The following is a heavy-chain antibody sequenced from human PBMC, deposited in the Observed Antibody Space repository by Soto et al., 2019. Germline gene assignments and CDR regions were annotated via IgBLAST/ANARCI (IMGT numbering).Heavy chain of an antibody. CDR2: ISYDGSNK. Sequence: GGSLRLSCAASGFTFSSYGMHWVRQAPGKGLEWVAVISYDGSNKYYADSVKGRFTISRDNSKNTLYLQMNSLRAEDTAVYYCAKDPWDSSGYYYDHFDYWGQGTLVTVSS. CDR3: AKDPWDSSGYYYDHFDY. J-gene: IGHJ4*02. V-gene: IGHV3-30*18. CDR1: GFTFSSYG. D-gene: IGHD3-22*01.